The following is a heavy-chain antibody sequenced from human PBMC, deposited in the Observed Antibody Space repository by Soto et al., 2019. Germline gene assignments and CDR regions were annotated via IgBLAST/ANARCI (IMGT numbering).Heavy chain of an antibody. CDR1: GYTFTSYY. CDR3: ARDPLGYCSGGSCYSGGVWFDP. D-gene: IGHD2-15*01. V-gene: IGHV1-46*01. J-gene: IGHJ5*02. Sequence: ASVKVSCKASGYTFTSYYMHWVRQAPGQGLGWMGIINPSGGSTSYAQKFQGRVTMTRDTSTSTVYMELSSLRSEDTAVYYCARDPLGYCSGGSCYSGGVWFDPWGQGTLVTVSS. CDR2: INPSGGST.